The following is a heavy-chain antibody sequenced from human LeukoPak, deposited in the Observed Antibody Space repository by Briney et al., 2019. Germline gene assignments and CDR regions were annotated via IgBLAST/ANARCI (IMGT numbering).Heavy chain of an antibody. CDR2: ISGSGGGT. CDR1: GFTFSNYA. J-gene: IGHJ6*03. V-gene: IGHV3-23*01. CDR3: ARDRLGYSSGWYYYMDV. Sequence: GGSLRLSCAASGFTFSNYAMNWVRQAPGKGLEWVSAISGSGGGTYYADSVKGRFTISRDNSKNTLYLQMNSLRAEDTAVYYCARDRLGYSSGWYYYMDVWGKGTTVTVSS. D-gene: IGHD6-19*01.